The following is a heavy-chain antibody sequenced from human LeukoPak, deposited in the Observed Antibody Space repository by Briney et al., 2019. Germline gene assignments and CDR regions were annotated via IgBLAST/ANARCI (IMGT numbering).Heavy chain of an antibody. CDR1: GYTFTGYY. CDR3: ARDLSYYDILTGYSPGRFDY. CDR2: INPNSGGT. Sequence: ASVKVSCKASGYTFTGYYMHWVRQAPGQGLEWMGWINPNSGGTNYAQKFQGRVTMTRDTSISTAYMELSRLRSDDTAVYYCARDLSYYDILTGYSPGRFDYWGQGTLVTVSS. V-gene: IGHV1-2*02. J-gene: IGHJ4*02. D-gene: IGHD3-9*01.